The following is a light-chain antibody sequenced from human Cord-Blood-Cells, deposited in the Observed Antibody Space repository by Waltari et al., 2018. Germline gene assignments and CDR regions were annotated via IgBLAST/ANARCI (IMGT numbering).Light chain of an antibody. CDR2: DAS. CDR3: QQRSNWPPT. J-gene: IGKJ5*01. V-gene: IGKV3-11*01. CDR1: QSVSSY. Sequence: DIVLTQSPATLSLSPGARATLSCRASQSVSSYLAWYQQKPGQAPRLLIYDASNRATGIPARFSGSGSGTDFTLTISSLEPEDFAVYYCQQRSNWPPTFGQVTRLEIK.